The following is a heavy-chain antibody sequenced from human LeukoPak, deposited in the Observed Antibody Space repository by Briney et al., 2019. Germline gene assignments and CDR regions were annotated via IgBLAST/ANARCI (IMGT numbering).Heavy chain of an antibody. Sequence: GGSLRLSXAASGFTFSSYSMNWVRQAPGKGLEWVSSISSSSSYIYYADSVKGRFTISRDNAKNSLYLQMNSLRAEDTAVYYCARDPPYYDFWSDDAYYFDYWGQGTLVTVSS. V-gene: IGHV3-21*01. CDR3: ARDPPYYDFWSDDAYYFDY. D-gene: IGHD3-3*01. CDR2: ISSSSSYI. J-gene: IGHJ4*02. CDR1: GFTFSSYS.